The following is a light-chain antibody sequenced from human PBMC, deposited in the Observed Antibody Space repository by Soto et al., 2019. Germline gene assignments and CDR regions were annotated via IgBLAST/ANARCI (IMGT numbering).Light chain of an antibody. CDR3: QQYNNWPPWT. J-gene: IGKJ1*01. Sequence: EIVMTQSPATLSVSPGERATLSCRASQSVNSNLAWYQHKPGQAPRLLIYGASTRATGIPARFSGSGSGTEFTLTISSLLSEDFAVYYCQQYNNWPPWTFGQGTKVDIK. V-gene: IGKV3-15*01. CDR2: GAS. CDR1: QSVNSN.